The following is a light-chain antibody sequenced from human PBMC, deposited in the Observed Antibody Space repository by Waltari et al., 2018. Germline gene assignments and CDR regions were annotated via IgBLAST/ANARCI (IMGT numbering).Light chain of an antibody. V-gene: IGLV2-8*01. Sequence: QSALTQPPSASGSPGQSVTISCTGTSSDVGGYNYVSWYQQHPGKAPILMIYAVTKRPSGVPDRVSGSTSGNTASLTVSGLQAEDEADYYCGSYAGYNKVFGGGTKLTVL. CDR1: SSDVGGYNY. CDR3: GSYAGYNKV. J-gene: IGLJ2*01. CDR2: AVT.